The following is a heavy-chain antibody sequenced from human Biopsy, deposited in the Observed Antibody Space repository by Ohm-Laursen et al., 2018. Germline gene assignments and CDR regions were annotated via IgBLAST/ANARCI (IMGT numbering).Heavy chain of an antibody. CDR1: GYTFTSHD. V-gene: IGHV1-8*01. J-gene: IGHJ4*02. CDR3: ARWETTLGRSLDS. CDR2: MSPNTGNT. D-gene: IGHD1-26*01. Sequence: GSSVKVSCKVFGYTFTSHDINWVRQATGQGLEWMGWMSPNTGNTVYAQRFQDRVTMTSDTSTGTAYMELTSLTSDDTAVYFCARWETTLGRSLDSWGQGTLVAVSS.